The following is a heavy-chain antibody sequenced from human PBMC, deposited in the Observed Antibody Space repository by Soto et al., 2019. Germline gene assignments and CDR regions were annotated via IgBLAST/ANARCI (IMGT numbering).Heavy chain of an antibody. J-gene: IGHJ4*02. Sequence: SETLSLTCTVSGGSISSSSYYWGWIRQPPGKGLEWIGSIYYSGSTYYNPSLKSRVTISVDTSKNQFSLKLSSVTAADTAVYYCGRGGWYSAPPYFFDYSGQGTLVTVSS. CDR3: GRGGWYSAPPYFFDY. V-gene: IGHV4-39*01. CDR2: IYYSGST. CDR1: GGSISSSSYY. D-gene: IGHD6-19*01.